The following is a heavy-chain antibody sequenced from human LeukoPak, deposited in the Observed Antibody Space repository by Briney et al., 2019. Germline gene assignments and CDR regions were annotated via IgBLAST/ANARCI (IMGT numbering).Heavy chain of an antibody. J-gene: IGHJ6*03. V-gene: IGHV3-48*04. CDR1: GFTFSSYS. D-gene: IGHD2-2*01. Sequence: GGSLRLSCAASGFTFSSYSMNWVRQAPGKGLEWVSYISSSSSTIYYADSVKGRFTISRDNAKNTLYLQMNSLRAEDTAVYYCARVCSSTSCHATIYYYYYMDVWGKGTTVTISS. CDR3: ARVCSSTSCHATIYYYYYMDV. CDR2: ISSSSSTI.